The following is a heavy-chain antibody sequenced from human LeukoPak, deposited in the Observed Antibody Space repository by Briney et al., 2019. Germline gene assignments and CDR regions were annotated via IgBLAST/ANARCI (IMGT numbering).Heavy chain of an antibody. D-gene: IGHD5-24*01. V-gene: IGHV3-23*01. CDR1: GFTFSRSV. J-gene: IGHJ4*02. Sequence: GGSLRLSCAASGFTFSRSVMTWVRQAPGKGMEWVSSISDSGSSTYYADSAKGRFTISRDNSKNTLYLQMSSLRADDTAVYYCLTWPFDYWGQGTLVTVSS. CDR3: LTWPFDY. CDR2: ISDSGSST.